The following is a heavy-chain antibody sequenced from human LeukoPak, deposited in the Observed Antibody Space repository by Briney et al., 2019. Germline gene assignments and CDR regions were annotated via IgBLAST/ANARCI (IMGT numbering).Heavy chain of an antibody. Sequence: PGGSLRLSCAVTGLTFSSYAMSLVRQARGRGTEWVSTIGGSGDRTYYADSVKGRFTISRDNSKNTLYLQMNSLRAEDTALYYCAKDPAVYHGGSGWHYFDYWGQGTLVTVSS. CDR3: AKDPAVYHGGSGWHYFDY. CDR2: IGGSGDRT. V-gene: IGHV3-23*01. CDR1: GLTFSSYA. D-gene: IGHD6-19*01. J-gene: IGHJ4*02.